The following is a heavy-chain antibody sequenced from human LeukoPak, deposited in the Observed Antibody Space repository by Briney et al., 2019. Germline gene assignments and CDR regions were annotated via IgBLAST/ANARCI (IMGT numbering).Heavy chain of an antibody. CDR1: GFTFSSYA. V-gene: IGHV3-7*01. CDR3: ARTKAFDI. Sequence: GGSLRLSCAASGFTFSSYAMSWVRQAPGKGLEWVANIKQDGSEKNYVDSVKGRFTVSRDNAQNSLYLHMNSLRVEDTAVYFCARTKAFDIWGQGTVVTVSS. CDR2: IKQDGSEK. J-gene: IGHJ3*02.